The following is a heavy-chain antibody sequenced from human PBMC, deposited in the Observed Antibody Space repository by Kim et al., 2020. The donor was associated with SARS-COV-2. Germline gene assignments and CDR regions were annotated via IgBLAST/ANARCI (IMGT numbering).Heavy chain of an antibody. Sequence: VMGRFTISRDNSKNTLYLQMNSPRAEDTAVYYCAKGPDSSGWYRSAFFDYWGQGTLVTVSS. V-gene: IGHV3-23*01. CDR3: AKGPDSSGWYRSAFFDY. D-gene: IGHD6-19*01. J-gene: IGHJ4*02.